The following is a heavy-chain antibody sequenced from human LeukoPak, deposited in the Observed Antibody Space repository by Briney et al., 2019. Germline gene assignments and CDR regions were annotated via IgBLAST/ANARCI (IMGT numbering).Heavy chain of an antibody. CDR1: GFTFSSYG. D-gene: IGHD3-3*01. CDR3: AKAFRFWSGYSINGFDP. J-gene: IGHJ5*02. V-gene: IGHV3-33*06. Sequence: GRSLRLSCAASGFTFSSYGMHWVRQAPGKGLEWVAVIWYDGSNKYYADSVKGRFTISRDNSKNTLYLQMNSLRAEDTAVYYCAKAFRFWSGYSINGFDPWGQGTLVTVSS. CDR2: IWYDGSNK.